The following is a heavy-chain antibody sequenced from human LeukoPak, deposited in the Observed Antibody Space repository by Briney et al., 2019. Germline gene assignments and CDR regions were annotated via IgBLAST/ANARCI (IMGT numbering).Heavy chain of an antibody. J-gene: IGHJ4*02. V-gene: IGHV4-34*01. D-gene: IGHD3-10*01. CDR3: ARGRVTMVRGVLNDN. CDR2: INHSGST. Sequence: PSETLSLTCAVYGGSFSGYYWSWIRQPPGKGLEWIGEINHSGSTNYNPSLKSRVTISVDTSKNQFSLKLSSVTAADTAVYYCARGRVTMVRGVLNDNWGQGTLVTVSS. CDR1: GGSFSGYY.